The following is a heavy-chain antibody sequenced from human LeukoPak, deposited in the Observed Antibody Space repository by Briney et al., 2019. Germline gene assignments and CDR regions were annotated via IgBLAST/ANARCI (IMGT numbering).Heavy chain of an antibody. CDR1: GFTFSSYA. V-gene: IGHV3-23*01. J-gene: IGHJ4*02. CDR2: ISGSGGST. CDR3: AKDPRYSSGWDY. Sequence: GGSLRLSCAASGFTFSSYAMSWVRQAPGKGLEWVSAISGSGGSTYYADSVKGRFTTSRDNSKNTLYLQMNSLRAEDTAVYYCAKDPRYSSGWDYWGQGTLVTVSS. D-gene: IGHD6-19*01.